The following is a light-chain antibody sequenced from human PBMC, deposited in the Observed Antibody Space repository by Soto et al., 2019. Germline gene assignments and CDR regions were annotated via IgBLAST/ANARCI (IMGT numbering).Light chain of an antibody. CDR3: QQYDNWPPFT. Sequence: EIVMTQSPVTLSVSPGERVTLSCRASQSVTSKLAWYQQKPGQAPRLLIYGASARATGVPARFSGSGSGTEFTLTITNLQSEDFAVYYCQQYDNWPPFTFGPGTRVDIK. CDR1: QSVTSK. CDR2: GAS. J-gene: IGKJ3*01. V-gene: IGKV3-15*01.